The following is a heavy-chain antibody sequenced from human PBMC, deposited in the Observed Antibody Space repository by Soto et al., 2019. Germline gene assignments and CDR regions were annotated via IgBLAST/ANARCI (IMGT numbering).Heavy chain of an antibody. CDR3: ATAAYCSSTSCYEGDAFDI. J-gene: IGHJ3*02. Sequence: QVQLVQSGAEVKKPGASVKVSCKVSGYTLTELSMHWVRQAPGKGLEWMGGFDPEDGETIYAQKFQGRVTMTEDTSTDTAYMELSSLRSEDMAVYYCATAAYCSSTSCYEGDAFDIWGQGTMVTVSS. D-gene: IGHD2-2*01. V-gene: IGHV1-24*01. CDR2: FDPEDGET. CDR1: GYTLTELS.